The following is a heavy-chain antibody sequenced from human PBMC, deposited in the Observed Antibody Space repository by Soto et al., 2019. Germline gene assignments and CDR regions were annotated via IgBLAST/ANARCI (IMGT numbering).Heavy chain of an antibody. CDR1: GFSLSTGGVG. V-gene: IGHV2-5*02. CDR2: IYWDDDK. CDR3: AHRLGQSGSNWDSGAFDI. J-gene: IGHJ3*02. D-gene: IGHD6-13*01. Sequence: QITLNESGPTLVKPTQILTLTCTFSGFSLSTGGVGVGWIRQPPGKSLEWLGFIYWDDDKRYSPSLKSRLTITKDPSTSLVVLIMTNMDPMDTATYYCAHRLGQSGSNWDSGAFDIWGQGTMVTVSS.